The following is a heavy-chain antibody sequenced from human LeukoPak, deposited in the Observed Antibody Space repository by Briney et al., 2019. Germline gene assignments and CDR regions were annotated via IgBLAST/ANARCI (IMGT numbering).Heavy chain of an antibody. D-gene: IGHD1-26*01. CDR1: GGSIRSNGYF. CDR3: ARYSFPVGRHFDY. J-gene: IGHJ4*02. V-gene: IGHV4-39*02. Sequence: SETLSLTCTVSGGSIRSNGYFWSWIRQPPGKGLEWIATVSYSGTTYYNPSLKSRVTMSVDTSTNHFSLKLSSVTAADTAVYYCARYSFPVGRHFDYWGQGTLVTVSS. CDR2: VSYSGTT.